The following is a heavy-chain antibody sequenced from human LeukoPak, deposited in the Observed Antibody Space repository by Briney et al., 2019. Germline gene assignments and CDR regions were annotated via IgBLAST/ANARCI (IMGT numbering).Heavy chain of an antibody. D-gene: IGHD5-12*01. J-gene: IGHJ4*02. CDR2: IHPNTGAT. Sequence: ASVKVSCKTSGYTFTDYYLHWVRQAPGQGLKWVGWIHPNTGATHHAQKFQGRLTMTRDTSISTVYMELTRLRSDDTAVYYCARDMGRYSGYDYDYWGQGTLVTASS. CDR1: GYTFTDYY. V-gene: IGHV1-2*02. CDR3: ARDMGRYSGYDYDY.